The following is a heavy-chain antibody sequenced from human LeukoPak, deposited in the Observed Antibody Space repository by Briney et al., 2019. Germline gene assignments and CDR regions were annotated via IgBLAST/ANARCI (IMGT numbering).Heavy chain of an antibody. CDR3: ARAAVVTPSDYYFDY. V-gene: IGHV4-59*01. D-gene: IGHD4-23*01. Sequence: SETLSLTCTVSGGSISSYYWSWIRQPPGKGLEWIGYIYYSGSTNYNPSLKSRVTISVDTSKNQFSLKLSSVTAADTAVYYCARAAVVTPSDYYFDYWGQGTLVTVSS. J-gene: IGHJ4*02. CDR2: IYYSGST. CDR1: GGSISSYY.